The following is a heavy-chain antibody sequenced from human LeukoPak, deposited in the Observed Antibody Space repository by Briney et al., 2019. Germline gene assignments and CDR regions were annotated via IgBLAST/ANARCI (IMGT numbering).Heavy chain of an antibody. CDR2: IYYSGGT. Sequence: SETLSLTCTVSGGSISSSSYYWGWIRQPPGKGLEWIGSIYYSGGTYYNPSLKSRVTISVDTSKNQFSLKLSSVTAADTAVYYCASHLLQDSSGYPPYYFDYWGQGTLVTVSS. CDR1: GGSISSSSYY. D-gene: IGHD3-22*01. J-gene: IGHJ4*02. V-gene: IGHV4-39*01. CDR3: ASHLLQDSSGYPPYYFDY.